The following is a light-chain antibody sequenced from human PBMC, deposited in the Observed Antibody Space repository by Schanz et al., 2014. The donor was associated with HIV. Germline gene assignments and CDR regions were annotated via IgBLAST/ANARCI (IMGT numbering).Light chain of an antibody. CDR3: QSYDDRDHVV. CDR2: DVT. CDR1: RNDVGTYNL. J-gene: IGLJ2*01. V-gene: IGLV2-23*02. Sequence: QSALTQPASVSGSPGQSITISCTGTRNDVGTYNLVSWYQQHPGKAPKLMIYDVTKRPSGVPDRFSGSIDTSSNSASLTISGLKTEDEADYFCQSYDDRDHVVFGGGTKLTVL.